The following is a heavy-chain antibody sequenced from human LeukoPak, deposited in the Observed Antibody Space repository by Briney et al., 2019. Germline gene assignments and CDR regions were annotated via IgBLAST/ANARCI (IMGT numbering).Heavy chain of an antibody. CDR2: ISSSSSYI. Sequence: GGSLRLSCAASGFTFSSYSMNWVRQAPGKGLEWVSSISSSSSYIYYADSVKGRFTISRDNAKNSLYLQMNSLRAEDTAVYYCAKTTPAKLLRFLEWLLNYFDYWGQGTLVTVSS. V-gene: IGHV3-21*04. CDR1: GFTFSSYS. J-gene: IGHJ4*02. CDR3: AKTTPAKLLRFLEWLLNYFDY. D-gene: IGHD3-3*01.